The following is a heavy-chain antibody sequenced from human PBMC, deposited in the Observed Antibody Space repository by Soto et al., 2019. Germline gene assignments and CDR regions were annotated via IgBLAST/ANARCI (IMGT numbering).Heavy chain of an antibody. J-gene: IGHJ6*02. CDR1: GFTFSSCA. CDR3: AKERSYYSYYGVEV. V-gene: IGHV3-23*01. Sequence: PGGSLRLSCSASGFTFSSCAMGWVLQAPGKGLEWVSDIIDSGGSTYYADSVKGRFTISRDNSKSTLYQQMNSLTAEDTALYYCAKERSYYSYYGVEVGGQGTTVTVSS. CDR2: IIDSGGST.